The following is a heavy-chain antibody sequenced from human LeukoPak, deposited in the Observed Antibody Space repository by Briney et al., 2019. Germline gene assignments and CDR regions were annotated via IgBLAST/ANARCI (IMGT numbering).Heavy chain of an antibody. Sequence: SVKVSCKASGGTFSSYAISWVRQAPGQGLEWMGGIIPIFGTANYAQKFQGRVTITTDKSTSTAYMELSSLRSEDTAVYYCARVVGFLLYMDVWGKGTTVTVSS. CDR3: ARVVGFLLYMDV. J-gene: IGHJ6*03. D-gene: IGHD1-26*01. V-gene: IGHV1-69*05. CDR2: IIPIFGTA. CDR1: GGTFSSYA.